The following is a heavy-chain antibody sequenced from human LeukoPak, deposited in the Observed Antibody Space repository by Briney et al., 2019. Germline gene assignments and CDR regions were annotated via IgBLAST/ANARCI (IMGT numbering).Heavy chain of an antibody. V-gene: IGHV4-4*07. Sequence: SETLSLTCTVSGASISAFHWTWFRQPAGKTLEWIGLIYSSGSTLSNPSLKTRVAMSLDLTKDQLSLRLTSLTAADTAMYYCARKDGDYWGQGTLVTASS. CDR3: ARKDGDY. CDR2: IYSSGST. J-gene: IGHJ4*02. CDR1: GASISAFH.